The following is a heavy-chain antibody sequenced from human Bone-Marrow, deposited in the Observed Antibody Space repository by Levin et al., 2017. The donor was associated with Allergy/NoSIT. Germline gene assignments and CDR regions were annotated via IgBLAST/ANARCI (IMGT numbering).Heavy chain of an antibody. CDR1: GFTFSSYS. Sequence: GGSLRLSCAASGFTFSSYSMNWVRQAPGKGLEWVSSISSSSSHIYYADSVKGRFTISRDNAKNSLYLQMNSLRAEDTAVYYCAKSADSSGGYWCDPWGEGTLVTVSA. V-gene: IGHV3-21*01. CDR2: ISSSSSHI. J-gene: IGHJ5*02. CDR3: AKSADSSGGYWCDP. D-gene: IGHD6-19*01.